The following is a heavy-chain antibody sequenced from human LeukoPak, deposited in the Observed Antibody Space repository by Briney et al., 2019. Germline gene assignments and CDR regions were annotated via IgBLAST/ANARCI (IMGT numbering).Heavy chain of an antibody. CDR1: GFTFSSYA. CDR2: ITGSGGST. V-gene: IGHV3-23*01. CDR3: AKHNGGGDFTDY. Sequence: GGSLRLSCAASGFTFSSYAMSWVRQAPGKGLEWVSAITGSGGSTYYADSVKGRFTISRDNSKNTLYLQMNSLRAEDTAVYFCAKHNGGGDFTDYWGQGTLVTVSS. J-gene: IGHJ4*02. D-gene: IGHD2-21*02.